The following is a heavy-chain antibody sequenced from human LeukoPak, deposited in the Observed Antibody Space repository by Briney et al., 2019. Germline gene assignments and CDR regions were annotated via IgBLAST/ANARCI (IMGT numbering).Heavy chain of an antibody. CDR3: ARSGSYYAIFDY. V-gene: IGHV3-30-3*01. Sequence: GGSLRLSCAASGFAFSSYAMHWVRQAPGKGLEWVAVISYDGSNKYYADSVKGRFTISRDNSKNTLYLQMNSLRAEDTAVYYCARSGSYYAIFDYWGQGTLVTVSS. CDR2: ISYDGSNK. CDR1: GFAFSSYA. D-gene: IGHD1-26*01. J-gene: IGHJ4*02.